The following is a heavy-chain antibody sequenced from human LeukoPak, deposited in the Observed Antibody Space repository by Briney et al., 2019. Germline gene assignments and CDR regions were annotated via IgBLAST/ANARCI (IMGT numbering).Heavy chain of an antibody. CDR2: INHSGST. D-gene: IGHD3-16*01. J-gene: IGHJ4*02. Sequence: SETLSLTCAVYGGSFSGYYWSWIRQPPGKGLEWIGEINHSGSTNYNPSLKSRFTISVDTSKNQFSLKLSSVTAADTAVYYCASPGGTSSDYWGQGTLVTVSS. V-gene: IGHV4-34*01. CDR1: GGSFSGYY. CDR3: ASPGGTSSDY.